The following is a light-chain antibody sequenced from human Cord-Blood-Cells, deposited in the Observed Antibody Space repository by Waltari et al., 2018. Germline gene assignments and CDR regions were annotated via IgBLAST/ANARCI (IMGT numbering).Light chain of an antibody. CDR1: SSDVGGFNY. CDR3: SSYTSSSTV. Sequence: QSALTQPAPASGSPGQSLTISCTGTSSDVGGFNYVSWYQQHPGKAPKLMIYDVSNRPSGVSNRFSGSKSGNTASLTISGLQAEDEADYYCSSYTSSSTVFGGGTKLTVL. J-gene: IGLJ3*02. CDR2: DVS. V-gene: IGLV2-14*03.